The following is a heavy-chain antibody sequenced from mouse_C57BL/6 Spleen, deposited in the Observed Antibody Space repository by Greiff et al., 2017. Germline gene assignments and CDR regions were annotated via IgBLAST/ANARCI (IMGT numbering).Heavy chain of an antibody. CDR3: AREYYGSRAMDY. J-gene: IGHJ4*01. CDR1: GFSLTSYG. V-gene: IGHV2-2*01. CDR2: IWSGGST. D-gene: IGHD1-1*01. Sequence: QVQLKQSGPGLVQPSQSLSITCTVSGFSLTSYGVHWVRQSPGKGLEWLGVIWSGGSTDYHAAFISRLSISKDNSKSQVFFKMNSLQADDTAIYYCAREYYGSRAMDYWGQGTSVTVSS.